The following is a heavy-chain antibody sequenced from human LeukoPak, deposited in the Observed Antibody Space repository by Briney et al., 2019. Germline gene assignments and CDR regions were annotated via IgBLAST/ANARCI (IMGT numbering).Heavy chain of an antibody. V-gene: IGHV4-59*01. CDR3: ARDGYSGSDAL. J-gene: IGHJ4*02. Sequence: PSETLSLTCTVSGGSISSYYWSWIRQPPGKGLECIGYIHYTGSTNYNPSLKSRVTISVDTSQNQFSLKLSSVTAADTAVYYCARDGYSGSDALWGQGTLVTVSS. D-gene: IGHD5-12*01. CDR2: IHYTGST. CDR1: GGSISSYY.